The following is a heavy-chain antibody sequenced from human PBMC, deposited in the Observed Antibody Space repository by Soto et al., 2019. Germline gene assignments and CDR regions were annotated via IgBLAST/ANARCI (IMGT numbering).Heavy chain of an antibody. CDR3: ARGFGSPAAFEY. V-gene: IGHV4-59*01. J-gene: IGHJ4*02. CDR2: IYYSANT. CDR1: GGSFSGYY. Sequence: SETLSLTCAVYGGSFSGYYWIWIRQPPGKGLEWIGYIYYSANTNYNPSLKSRVTISVDTSNNQFSLKLSSVTAADTAVYYCARGFGSPAAFEYWGQGTLVTVSS. D-gene: IGHD2-2*01.